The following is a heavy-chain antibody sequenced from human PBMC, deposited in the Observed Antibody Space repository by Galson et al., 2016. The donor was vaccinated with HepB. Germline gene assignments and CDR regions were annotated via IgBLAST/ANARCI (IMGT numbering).Heavy chain of an antibody. J-gene: IGHJ4*02. Sequence: SLRLSCAASGFMFTTHSMNWVRQAPGKGLEWVSHISSADTRYYIDSVMGRFTISRDNANNSLYLQMNSLRVEDTAVSYCGSAEFEYSNSAYWGQGTLVTVSS. CDR1: GFMFTTHS. D-gene: IGHD6-6*01. CDR3: GSAEFEYSNSAY. CDR2: ISSADTR. V-gene: IGHV3-48*04.